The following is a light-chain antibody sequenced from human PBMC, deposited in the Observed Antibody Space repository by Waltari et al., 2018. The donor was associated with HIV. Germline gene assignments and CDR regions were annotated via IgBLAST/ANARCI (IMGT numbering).Light chain of an antibody. CDR2: DVT. CDR3: CSYSGSGTLYV. Sequence: QSAMTQPRSVSGSPGHSVTISCTGTSSDVGGYTFVSWYQHHPGKAPKLVISDVTKRPSGVPDRFSGSKSGNTASLTISGLQAEDEADYYCCSYSGSGTLYVFGTGTEVTVL. J-gene: IGLJ1*01. V-gene: IGLV2-11*01. CDR1: SSDVGGYTF.